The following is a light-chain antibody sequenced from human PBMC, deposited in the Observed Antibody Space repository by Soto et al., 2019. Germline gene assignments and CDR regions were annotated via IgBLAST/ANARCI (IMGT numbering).Light chain of an antibody. CDR3: QHHNDWVKT. Sequence: EIVMTQSPATLSVSPGERATLSCRASQSVSSNVAWYQQKPGQAPRLLIYGASTRATGVPARFSGSGSGTEFTLTISSRQSEDFAVYYCQHHNDWVKTFGQGTKEESK. CDR1: QSVSSN. CDR2: GAS. V-gene: IGKV3-15*01. J-gene: IGKJ2*01.